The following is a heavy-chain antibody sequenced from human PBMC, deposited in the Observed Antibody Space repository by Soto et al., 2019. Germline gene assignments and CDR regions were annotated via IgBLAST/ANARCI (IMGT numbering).Heavy chain of an antibody. CDR2: ISYDGSKE. J-gene: IGHJ6*02. CDR1: GFTFSSYG. V-gene: IGHV3-30*18. D-gene: IGHD5-18*01. CDR3: AKDLRLWSKDYYYYVMDA. Sequence: QVQLVESGGGVVQPGRSLRLSCAASGFTFSSYGMHWVRQAPGKGLEWVAVISYDGSKEFYADSVKGRFTISRDNSKNTLHLQMNSLRAEDTAVYYCAKDLRLWSKDYYYYVMDAWGQGTTVTVSS.